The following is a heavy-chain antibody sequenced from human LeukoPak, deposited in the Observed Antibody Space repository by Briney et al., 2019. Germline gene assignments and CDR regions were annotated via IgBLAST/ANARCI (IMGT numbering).Heavy chain of an antibody. CDR1: GSILSDYW. Sequence: GGSLRLSCAASGSILSDYWMHWVRQRPGGGLVHVSRIENDGSRTVYADSVKGRFTVSRDDAKNTMYLQMNSLRAEDTAIYYCAKGSHKLDIQATRYYYGVDDWGQGTTVTVSS. V-gene: IGHV3-74*03. CDR2: IENDGSRT. CDR3: AKGSHKLDIQATRYYYGVDD. J-gene: IGHJ6*02. D-gene: IGHD5-12*01.